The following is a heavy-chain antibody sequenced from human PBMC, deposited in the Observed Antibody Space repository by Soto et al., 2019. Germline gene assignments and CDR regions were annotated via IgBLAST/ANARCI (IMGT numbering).Heavy chain of an antibody. D-gene: IGHD3-22*01. V-gene: IGHV3-23*01. CDR3: AKPTYYYDSSGYYPFDY. Sequence: EVQLLESGGGLVQPGGSLRLSCAASGFTFSSYAMSWVRQAPGKGLEWVSGISGSGGSTYYADSVKGRFTISRDNSKNTLYLQMNSLRAKDTAVYYCAKPTYYYDSSGYYPFDYWGQVTLVTVSS. J-gene: IGHJ4*02. CDR2: ISGSGGST. CDR1: GFTFSSYA.